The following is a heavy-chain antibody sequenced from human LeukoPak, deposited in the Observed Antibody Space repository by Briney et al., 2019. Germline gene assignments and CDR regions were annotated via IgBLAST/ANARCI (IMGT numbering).Heavy chain of an antibody. CDR1: GYSFTSYW. D-gene: IGHD5-24*01. CDR3: ARSCRDGYRDFDY. V-gene: IGHV5-51*01. Sequence: GESLKISCKGSGYSFTSYWIGWVRQTSGKGLEWMGIIYPGDSDSRYSPSFQGQVTISADKSISTAYLQWSSLKASDTAMYYCARSCRDGYRDFDYWGQGTLVTVSS. CDR2: IYPGDSDS. J-gene: IGHJ4*02.